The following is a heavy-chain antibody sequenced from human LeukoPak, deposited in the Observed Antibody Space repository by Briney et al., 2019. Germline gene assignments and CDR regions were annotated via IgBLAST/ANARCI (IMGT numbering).Heavy chain of an antibody. Sequence: PSETLSLTCAVSGGSISSGGYSWSWIRQPPGKGLEWIGEINHSGSTNYNPSLKSRVTISVDTSKNQFSLKLSSVTAADTTVYYCAGRYSSSWPGSFDYWGQGTLVTVSS. V-gene: IGHV4-30-2*01. CDR1: GGSISSGGYS. CDR2: INHSGST. J-gene: IGHJ4*02. CDR3: AGRYSSSWPGSFDY. D-gene: IGHD6-13*01.